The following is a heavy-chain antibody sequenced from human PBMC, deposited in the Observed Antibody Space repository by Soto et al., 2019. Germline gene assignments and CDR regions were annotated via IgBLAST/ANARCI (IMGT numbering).Heavy chain of an antibody. V-gene: IGHV3-9*01. Sequence: EVQLVESGGGLVQPGRSLRLSCAASGFTFYDFALHRVRQAPGKGLEWVSRISGTRNIIDYADSVKGRFIISRDNAKNSLYLQMNSLRPEDTAFYYCVKDMYEGSSGGSLDYWGQGTLVTVSS. J-gene: IGHJ4*02. CDR3: VKDMYEGSSGGSLDY. D-gene: IGHD2-15*01. CDR2: ISGTRNII. CDR1: GFTFYDFA.